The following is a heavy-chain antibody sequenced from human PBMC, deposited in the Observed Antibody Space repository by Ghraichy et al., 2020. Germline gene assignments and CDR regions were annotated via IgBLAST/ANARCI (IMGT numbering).Heavy chain of an antibody. Sequence: SETLSLTCTVSGASITTYGGNWIRQPPGKGLEWIGYISYSGTTKYNPSLKSRVTMSLDTSNNQLFLRLSFVTAADTAIYYCARTSYRGPSSSGPTDYWGQGTLVTVSS. D-gene: IGHD6-19*01. V-gene: IGHV4-59*01. CDR2: ISYSGTT. J-gene: IGHJ4*02. CDR3: ARTSYRGPSSSGPTDY. CDR1: GASITTYG.